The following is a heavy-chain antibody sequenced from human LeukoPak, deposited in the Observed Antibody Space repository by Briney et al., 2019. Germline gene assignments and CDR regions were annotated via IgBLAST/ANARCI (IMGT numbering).Heavy chain of an antibody. Sequence: SETLSLTCAVSGGSISSSNWWSWVRQPPGKGLEWIGSIYYSGSTYYNPSLKSRVTISVDTSKNQFSLKLSSVTAADTAVYYCARHYAYYDSSGYSYYFDYWGQGTLVTVSS. D-gene: IGHD3-22*01. J-gene: IGHJ4*02. CDR2: IYYSGST. CDR1: GGSISSSNW. V-gene: IGHV4-39*01. CDR3: ARHYAYYDSSGYSYYFDY.